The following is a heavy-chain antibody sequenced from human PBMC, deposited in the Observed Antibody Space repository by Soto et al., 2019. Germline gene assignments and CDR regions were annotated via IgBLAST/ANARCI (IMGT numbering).Heavy chain of an antibody. D-gene: IGHD3-22*01. CDR2: IIPIFGTA. CDR3: ASCPYYYDSSSFDY. Sequence: VKVSCKASGGTFSSYAISWVRQAPGQGLEWMGGIIPIFGTANYAQKFQGRVTITADESTSTAYMELSSLRSEDTAVYYCASCPYYYDSSSFDYWGQGTLVTVSS. J-gene: IGHJ4*02. V-gene: IGHV1-69*13. CDR1: GGTFSSYA.